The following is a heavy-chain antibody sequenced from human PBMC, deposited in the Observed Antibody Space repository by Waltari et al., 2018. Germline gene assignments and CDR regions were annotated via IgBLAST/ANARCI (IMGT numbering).Heavy chain of an antibody. CDR2: IRYDGSNK. V-gene: IGHV3-30*02. CDR1: GFTFSSLG. J-gene: IGHJ5*02. D-gene: IGHD1-26*01. Sequence: QLVESGGGVVQPGGSLRLSCAASGFTFSSLGMHWVRQAPGKGLEWVTFIRYDGSNKYYADSVKGRFIISRDNSKNTVYLQMNSLRPEDAAVYYCAKGSGSYEGFDPWGQGTLVTVSS. CDR3: AKGSGSYEGFDP.